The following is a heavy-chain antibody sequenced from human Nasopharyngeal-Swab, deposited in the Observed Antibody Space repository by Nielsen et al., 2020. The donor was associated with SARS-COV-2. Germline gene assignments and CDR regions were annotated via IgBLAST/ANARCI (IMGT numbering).Heavy chain of an antibody. CDR1: GFTFTSSA. D-gene: IGHD2-15*01. Sequence: SVKVSCKASGFTFTSSAVQWVRQARGQRLEWIGWIVIGSGNTNYAQKFQERVTITRDMSTSTAYMELSSLRSEDAAVYYCAGGYCSGGSCYPPEGYWGQGTLVTVSS. CDR3: AGGYCSGGSCYPPEGY. CDR2: IVIGSGNT. V-gene: IGHV1-58*01. J-gene: IGHJ4*02.